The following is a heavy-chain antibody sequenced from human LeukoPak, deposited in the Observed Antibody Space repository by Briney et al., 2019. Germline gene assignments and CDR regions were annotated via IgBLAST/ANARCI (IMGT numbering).Heavy chain of an antibody. CDR2: IWYDGSNK. D-gene: IGHD5-12*01. J-gene: IGHJ4*02. V-gene: IGHV3-30*02. CDR1: GFTFSSYG. Sequence: GGSLRLSCAASGFTFSSYGMHWVRQAPGKGLEWVAVIWYDGSNKYYADSVKGRFTISRDNSKNTLYLQMNSLRAEDTAVYYCAKDLRRPSGYPDYWGQGTLVTVSS. CDR3: AKDLRRPSGYPDY.